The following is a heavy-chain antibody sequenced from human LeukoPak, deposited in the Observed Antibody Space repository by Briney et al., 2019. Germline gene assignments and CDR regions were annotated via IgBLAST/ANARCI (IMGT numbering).Heavy chain of an antibody. CDR2: IYYTGTT. CDR3: ARGHRGLGY. V-gene: IGHV4-59*01. CDR1: GASISDYY. Sequence: SETLSLTCTVSGASISDYYRSWIRQPPGKGLEWIGYIYYTGTTNYNPSLKSRVTISVDTSKNQFSLKLTSVTAADTAVYYCARGHRGLGYWGQGTLVSVSS. J-gene: IGHJ4*02.